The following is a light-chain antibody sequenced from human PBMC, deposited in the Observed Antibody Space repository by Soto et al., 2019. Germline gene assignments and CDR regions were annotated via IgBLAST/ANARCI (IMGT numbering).Light chain of an antibody. Sequence: QSALTQPASVSGSPGQSITISCTGTDSDVGGYNYVSWYQQHPDKAPKLMIYGVYNRPSGVSNRFSGSKSGNTASLTISGRQAEDEADYYCSSFTNNNTPHVVFGGGTKVTVL. J-gene: IGLJ2*01. V-gene: IGLV2-14*01. CDR2: GVY. CDR1: DSDVGGYNY. CDR3: SSFTNNNTPHVV.